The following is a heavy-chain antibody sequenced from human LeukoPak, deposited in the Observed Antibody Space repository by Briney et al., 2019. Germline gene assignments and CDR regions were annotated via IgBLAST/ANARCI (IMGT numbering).Heavy chain of an antibody. CDR3: ARGWWSYSSTWHLKNWYFDL. CDR1: GGSISSSSYY. CDR2: IYHTGSI. Sequence: PSETLSLTCTVSGGSISSSSYYWGWIRQPPGKGLEWIGSIYHTGSIYDNTSLKSRVTISVDTSKNQFSLKLSSVTAADTAVYYCARGWWSYSSTWHLKNWYFDLWGRGTLVIVSS. J-gene: IGHJ2*01. D-gene: IGHD6-13*01. V-gene: IGHV4-39*07.